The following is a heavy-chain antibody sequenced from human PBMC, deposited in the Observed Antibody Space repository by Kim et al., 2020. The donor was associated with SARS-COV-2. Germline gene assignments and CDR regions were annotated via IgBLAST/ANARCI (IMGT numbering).Heavy chain of an antibody. CDR3: AKFRWGGSPLLLILDY. V-gene: IGHV3-23*01. Sequence: VKGRFTISRDNSKNTLYLQMNSLRAEDTAVYYCAKFRWGGSPLLLILDYWGQGTLVTVSS. D-gene: IGHD1-26*01. J-gene: IGHJ4*02.